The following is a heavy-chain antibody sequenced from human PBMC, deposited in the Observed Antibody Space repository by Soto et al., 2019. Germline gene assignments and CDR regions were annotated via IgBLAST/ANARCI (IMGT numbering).Heavy chain of an antibody. CDR1: EFIFPTYA. CDR2: ISGSTDDT. J-gene: IGHJ5*02. Sequence: GGSLRLSCAASEFIFPTYAMTWVRQAPGKGLEWVSSISGSTDDTFWADSVKGRFTISRDNSKNTLSLQMNSLRAEDTAVYYCAKEVFGVVAGSGLDTWGQGTLVTVSS. V-gene: IGHV3-23*01. D-gene: IGHD2-15*01. CDR3: AKEVFGVVAGSGLDT.